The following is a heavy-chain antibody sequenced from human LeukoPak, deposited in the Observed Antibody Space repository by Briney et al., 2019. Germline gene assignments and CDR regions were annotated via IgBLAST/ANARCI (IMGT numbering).Heavy chain of an antibody. CDR3: ARGMYYYGSGSYYRVDSFDI. CDR2: INSDGSST. D-gene: IGHD3-10*01. CDR1: GFTFSRYW. J-gene: IGHJ3*02. Sequence: PGGSLRLSCAASGFTFSRYWMHWVRQAPGKGLVWVSRINSDGSSTSYADSVKGRFTISRDNAKNTLYLQVNSLRAEDTAVYYCARGMYYYGSGSYYRVDSFDIWGQGTMVTVCS. V-gene: IGHV3-74*01.